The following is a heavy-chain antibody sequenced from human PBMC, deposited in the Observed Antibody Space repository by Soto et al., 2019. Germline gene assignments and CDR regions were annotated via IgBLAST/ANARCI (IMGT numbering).Heavy chain of an antibody. Sequence: VRLLRLCCGVLWVKCVGLAMSRILQATGKGLEWVSAISGSGGSTYYADSVKGRFTISRDNSKNTLYLQMNSLRAEDTAVYYCAKDLLSYNWNLFMNLVWGQGTLVTVSS. CDR1: WVKCVGLA. CDR2: ISGSGGST. V-gene: IGHV3-23*01. D-gene: IGHD1-20*01. J-gene: IGHJ4*02. CDR3: AKDLLSYNWNLFMNLV.